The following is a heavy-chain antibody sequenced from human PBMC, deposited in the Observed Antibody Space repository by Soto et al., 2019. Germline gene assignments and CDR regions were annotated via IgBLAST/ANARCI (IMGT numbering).Heavy chain of an antibody. CDR3: AREWSVVVIATPSPVGAFDI. J-gene: IGHJ3*02. Sequence: GGSLRLSCAASGFTFSSYSMNWVRQAPGKGLEWVSYISSSSSTIYYADSVKGRFTISRDNAKNSLYLQMNSLRAEDTAVYYCAREWSVVVIATPSPVGAFDIWGQGTMVTVSS. V-gene: IGHV3-48*01. D-gene: IGHD2-21*01. CDR1: GFTFSSYS. CDR2: ISSSSSTI.